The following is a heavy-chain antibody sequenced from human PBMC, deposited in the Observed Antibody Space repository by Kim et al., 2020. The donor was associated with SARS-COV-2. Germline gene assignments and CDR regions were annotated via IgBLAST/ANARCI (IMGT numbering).Heavy chain of an antibody. D-gene: IGHD3-10*01. CDR2: IYYSGST. J-gene: IGHJ6*03. Sequence: SETLSLTCTVSGGYISSYYWSWIRQPPGKGLEWIGYIYYSGSTNYNPSLKSRVTISVDTSKNQFSLKLSSVTAADTAVYYCARVVRGVLSYYMDVWGKGTTVTVSS. CDR3: ARVVRGVLSYYMDV. V-gene: IGHV4-59*08. CDR1: GGYISSYY.